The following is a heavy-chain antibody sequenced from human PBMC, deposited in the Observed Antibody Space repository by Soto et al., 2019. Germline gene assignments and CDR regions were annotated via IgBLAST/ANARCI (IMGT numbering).Heavy chain of an antibody. Sequence: SVKVSCKASGGTFSRYPISWVLQAPGQGLEWMGGIIPIFGTASYAQKFQGRVTITADESTSTAYMELSSLRSEDTAVYYCARDHAGLTTVPYYFDYWGQGTLVTVSS. CDR2: IIPIFGTA. J-gene: IGHJ4*02. D-gene: IGHD4-4*01. V-gene: IGHV1-69*01. CDR1: GGTFSRYP. CDR3: ARDHAGLTTVPYYFDY.